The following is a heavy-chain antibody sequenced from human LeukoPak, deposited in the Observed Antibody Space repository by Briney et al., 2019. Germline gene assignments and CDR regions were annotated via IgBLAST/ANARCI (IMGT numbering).Heavy chain of an antibody. CDR3: AKDSSTWGNLAGHFDS. CDR2: FYASGTT. V-gene: IGHV4-61*02. Sequence: SETLSLTCTVSGGSISSGSYYWSWIRQPAGRGLEWIGRFYASGTTNTSPSLKSRVTMSVDTSKNQFSLKLSSVTAADTAVYYCAKDSSTWGNLAGHFDSWGQGTLVTVSS. CDR1: GGSISSGSYY. J-gene: IGHJ4*02. D-gene: IGHD6-13*01.